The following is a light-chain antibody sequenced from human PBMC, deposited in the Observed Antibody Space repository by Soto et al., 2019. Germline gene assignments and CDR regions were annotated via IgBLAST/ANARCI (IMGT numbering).Light chain of an antibody. CDR2: KAS. CDR1: QSISSW. Sequence: DIQMTQSPSTLSASVGDRVTITCRASQSISSWLAWYQQKPGTAPKLLIYKASTLQSGVPTRFSGSGSGTEFTLTISSLQPDDSATYYHQPHNDNWTFGQGTKVEIK. J-gene: IGKJ1*01. V-gene: IGKV1-5*03. CDR3: QPHNDNWT.